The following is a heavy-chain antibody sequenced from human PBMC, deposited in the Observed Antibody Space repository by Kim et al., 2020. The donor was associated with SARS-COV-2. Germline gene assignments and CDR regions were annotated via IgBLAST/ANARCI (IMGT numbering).Heavy chain of an antibody. CDR3: ARIGVGSSRFYAFDI. CDR1: GFTFSSCW. CDR2: IKQDGSDQ. V-gene: IGHV3-7*03. D-gene: IGHD6-13*01. Sequence: GGSLRLSCAASGFTFSSCWMSWVRQAPGKGLEWVANIKQDGSDQYYVDSVKGRFTISRDNARTSLYLQMNSLRAEDTAVYYCARIGVGSSRFYAFDIWG. J-gene: IGHJ3*02.